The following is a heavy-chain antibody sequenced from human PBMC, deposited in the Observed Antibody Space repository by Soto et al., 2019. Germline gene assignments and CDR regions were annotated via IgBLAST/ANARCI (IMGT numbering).Heavy chain of an antibody. D-gene: IGHD3-3*01. CDR1: GFTFSSYA. J-gene: IGHJ6*02. V-gene: IGHV3-23*01. CDR3: AKSYYDVWSGYGNYYYYYGMDV. Sequence: GGSLRLSCAASGFTFSSYAMSWVRQAPGKGLEWVSAISGSGGSTYYADSVKGRFTISRDNSKNTLYLQMNSRRAEDTAVYYCAKSYYDVWSGYGNYYYYYGMDVWGQGTSVTVSS. CDR2: ISGSGGST.